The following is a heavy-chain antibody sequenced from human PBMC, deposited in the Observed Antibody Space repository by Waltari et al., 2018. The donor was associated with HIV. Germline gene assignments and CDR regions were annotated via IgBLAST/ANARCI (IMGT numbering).Heavy chain of an antibody. CDR3: ATSRTFDY. J-gene: IGHJ4*02. Sequence: EVQLVESGGGLVQPGGSLRVYCAACGFHSSSYWMHWVRQVPGKGLIWVSRINSYGSSTSYADSVKGRFTISRDNAKNTLYLQMNSLRAEDTAVYYCATSRTFDYWGQGTLVTVSS. V-gene: IGHV3-74*01. CDR1: GFHSSSYW. CDR2: INSYGSST.